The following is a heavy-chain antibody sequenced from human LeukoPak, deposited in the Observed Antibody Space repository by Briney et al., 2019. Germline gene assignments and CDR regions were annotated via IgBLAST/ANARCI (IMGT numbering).Heavy chain of an antibody. CDR1: GYTLTELS. CDR2: FDPEGGET. CDR3: ARGAGIAVAGTSTRRGFFDY. Sequence: ASVKVSCKVSGYTLTELSMHWVRQAPGKGLEWMGGFDPEGGETIYAQKFQGRVTMTEDTSTDTAYMELSSLRSEDTAVYYCARGAGIAVAGTSTRRGFFDYWGQGTLVTVSS. V-gene: IGHV1-24*01. D-gene: IGHD6-19*01. J-gene: IGHJ4*02.